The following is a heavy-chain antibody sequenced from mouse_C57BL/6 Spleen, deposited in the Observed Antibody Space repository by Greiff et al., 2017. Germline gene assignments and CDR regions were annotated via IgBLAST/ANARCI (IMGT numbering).Heavy chain of an antibody. CDR1: GFSLTSYG. CDR2: IWSGGST. J-gene: IGHJ4*01. CDR3: ARPDGDYYAMDY. V-gene: IGHV2-2*01. Sequence: VKVVESGPGLVQPSQSLSITCTVSGFSLTSYGVHWVRQSPGKGLEWLGVIWSGGSTDYNAAFISRLSISKDNSKSQVFFKMNSLQADDTAIYYCARPDGDYYAMDYWGQGTSVTVSS.